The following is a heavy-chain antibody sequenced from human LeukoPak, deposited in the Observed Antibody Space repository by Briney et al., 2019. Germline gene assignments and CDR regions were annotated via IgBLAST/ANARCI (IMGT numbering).Heavy chain of an antibody. J-gene: IGHJ4*02. Sequence: GASVTVSCKASGYTFTGYYMHWVRQAPGQGLEWMGWINPNSGGTNYAQKFQGRVTMTRDTSISTAYMELSRLRSDDTAVYYCARAGYCSSTSCYHPVDYWGQGTLVTVSS. V-gene: IGHV1-2*02. CDR3: ARAGYCSSTSCYHPVDY. D-gene: IGHD2-2*01. CDR1: GYTFTGYY. CDR2: INPNSGGT.